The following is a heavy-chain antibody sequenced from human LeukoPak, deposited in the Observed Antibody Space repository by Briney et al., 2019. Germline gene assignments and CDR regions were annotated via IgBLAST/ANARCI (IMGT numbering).Heavy chain of an antibody. D-gene: IGHD2-15*01. V-gene: IGHV3-48*01. CDR2: ISSSESTL. J-gene: IGHJ4*02. CDR1: GFTFSSYS. Sequence: GGSLRLSCAASGFTFSSYSMNWVRQAPGKGLEWVSYISSSESTLYYADSVKGRFTVSRDNAKNSLYLQMNSLRAEDTAVYYCARGGCSGGTCPLDYWGQGTLVTVSS. CDR3: ARGGCSGGTCPLDY.